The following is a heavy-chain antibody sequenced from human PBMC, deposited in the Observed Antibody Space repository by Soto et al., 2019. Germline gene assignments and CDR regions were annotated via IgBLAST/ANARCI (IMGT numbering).Heavy chain of an antibody. V-gene: IGHV4-61*01. CDR3: ARDPLVWSGYYEGCYYYGMDV. Sequence: SETLSLTCSVSCGSVSSGSYYWSWIRQPPGKGLEWIGYIYYSGSTNYNPSLKSRVTISVDTSKNQFSLKLSSVTAADTAVYYCARDPLVWSGYYEGCYYYGMDVWDQWSTVTVSS. CDR1: CGSVSSGSYY. CDR2: IYYSGST. D-gene: IGHD3-3*01. J-gene: IGHJ6*02.